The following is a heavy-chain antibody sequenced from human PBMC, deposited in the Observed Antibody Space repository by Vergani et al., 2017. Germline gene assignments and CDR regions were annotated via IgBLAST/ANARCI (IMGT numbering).Heavy chain of an antibody. D-gene: IGHD6-6*01. CDR1: GGSISSSSYY. V-gene: IGHV4-39*07. CDR2: IYYSGST. J-gene: IGHJ4*02. CDR3: ARVNASPSFDY. Sequence: QLQLQESGPGLVKPSETLSLTCTVSGGSISSSSYYWGWIRQPPGKGLEWIGSIYYSGSTYYNPSLKSRVTISVDTSKNQFSLKLRSVTAADTAVYYCARVNASPSFDYWGQGTLVTVSS.